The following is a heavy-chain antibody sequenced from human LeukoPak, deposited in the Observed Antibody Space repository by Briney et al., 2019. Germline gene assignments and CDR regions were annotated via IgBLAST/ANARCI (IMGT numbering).Heavy chain of an antibody. CDR1: GFTFNTYG. CDR3: ARDLREYYFDRSGFSLGH. Sequence: GGTLRLSCAASGFTFNTYGMNWVRQAPGKGLEWVAIISWHGETEFYGESVKGRFTISRDNSKNMVYLQMNGRKAEDTAVYYCARDLREYYFDRSGFSLGHWGQGTLVTVSS. J-gene: IGHJ4*02. CDR2: ISWHGETE. D-gene: IGHD3-22*01. V-gene: IGHV3-30*03.